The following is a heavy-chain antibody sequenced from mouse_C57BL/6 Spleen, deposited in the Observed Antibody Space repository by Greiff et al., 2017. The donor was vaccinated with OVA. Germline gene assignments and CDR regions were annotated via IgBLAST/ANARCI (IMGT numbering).Heavy chain of an antibody. J-gene: IGHJ3*01. CDR2: INPKNGGT. V-gene: IGHV1-26*01. CDR1: GYTFTDYY. Sequence: VQLQQSGPELVKPGASVKISCKASGYTFTDYYMNWVKQSHGKSLEWIGDINPKNGGTSYNEKFKGKATLTVEKSSNTAYMELSSLTSEDSAIYYCARDDCSDHQFADWGKGTRVTVSA. D-gene: IGHD2-4*01. CDR3: ARDDCSDHQFAD.